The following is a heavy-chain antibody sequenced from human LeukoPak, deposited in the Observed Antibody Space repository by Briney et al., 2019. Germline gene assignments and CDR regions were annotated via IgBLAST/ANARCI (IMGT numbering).Heavy chain of an antibody. Sequence: PGGSLRLSCAASGFTFSSYSMNWVRQAPGKGLEWVSAIGGSGATTYYADSVRGRFTISRDNSKNTMYPQMSSLRAEDTAIYYCAKIRLEESATGYWGQGTLVTVSS. J-gene: IGHJ4*02. CDR3: AKIRLEESATGY. CDR2: IGGSGATT. CDR1: GFTFSSYS. V-gene: IGHV3-23*01. D-gene: IGHD2-15*01.